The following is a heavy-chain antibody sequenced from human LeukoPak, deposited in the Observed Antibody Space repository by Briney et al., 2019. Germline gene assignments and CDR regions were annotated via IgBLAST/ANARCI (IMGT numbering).Heavy chain of an antibody. CDR3: ALYGSENPPYYYYMDV. V-gene: IGHV1-69*06. CDR2: IIPIFGTA. Sequence: ASVKVSCKASGYTFTGYYMHCVRQAPGQGLEWIVGIIPIFGTANYAQKFQGRVTITADKSTSTAYMELSSLRSEVTAVYYCALYGSENPPYYYYMDVWGKGTTVTVSS. J-gene: IGHJ6*03. CDR1: GYTFTGYY. D-gene: IGHD3-10*01.